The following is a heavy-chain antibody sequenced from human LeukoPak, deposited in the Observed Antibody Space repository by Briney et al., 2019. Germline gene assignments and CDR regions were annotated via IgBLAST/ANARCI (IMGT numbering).Heavy chain of an antibody. CDR2: ITGSGGST. J-gene: IGHJ5*02. Sequence: GGSLRLSCAASGFTFSTYAMNWVRQTPGKGLEWVSAITGSGGSTYYTDSVKGRFTISRDNSKNTLYLQINSLRAEDTAKYYCAKDLYDSSTSPPPNWFDPWGQGTLVTVSS. CDR1: GFTFSTYA. V-gene: IGHV3-23*01. CDR3: AKDLYDSSTSPPPNWFDP. D-gene: IGHD3-22*01.